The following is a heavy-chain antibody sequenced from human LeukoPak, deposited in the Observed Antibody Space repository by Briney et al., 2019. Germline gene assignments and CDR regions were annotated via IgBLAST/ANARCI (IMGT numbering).Heavy chain of an antibody. CDR3: ARDKRSPSLKGAMGP. CDR1: GFTFSSYW. V-gene: IGHV3-7*01. J-gene: IGHJ5*02. D-gene: IGHD5-18*01. CDR2: IKQDGSEK. Sequence: GGSLRLSCAASGFTFSSYWMSWVRQAPGKGLEWVANIKQDGSEKYYVDSVKGRFTISRDNAKNSLYLQMNSLRAEDTAVYYCARDKRSPSLKGAMGPWGQGTLVTVSS.